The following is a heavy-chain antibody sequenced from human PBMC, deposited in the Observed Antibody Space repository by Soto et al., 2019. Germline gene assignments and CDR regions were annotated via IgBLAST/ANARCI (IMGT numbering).Heavy chain of an antibody. CDR2: IYSGGST. CDR1: GFTVSSNY. V-gene: IGHV3-53*01. CDR3: ASPSAMVTWGGMDV. D-gene: IGHD5-18*01. J-gene: IGHJ6*02. Sequence: GGSLRLSCAASGFTVSSNYMSWVRQAPGKGLEWVSVIYSGGSTYYADSVKGRFTISRDNSKNTLYLQMNSLRAEDTAVYYCASPSAMVTWGGMDVWGQGTTVTV.